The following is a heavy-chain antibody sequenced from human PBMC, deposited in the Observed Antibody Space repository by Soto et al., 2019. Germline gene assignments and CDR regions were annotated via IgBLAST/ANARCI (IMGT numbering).Heavy chain of an antibody. CDR3: ARILRGYYYYYYMDV. D-gene: IGHD2-8*01. CDR2: INHSGST. J-gene: IGHJ6*03. Sequence: SETLSLTCAVYGGSFSGYYWSWIRQPPGKGLEWIGEINHSGSTNYNPSLKSRVTISVDTSKNQFSLKLSSVTAADTAVYYCARILRGYYYYYYMDVWGKGTTVTVS. CDR1: GGSFSGYY. V-gene: IGHV4-34*01.